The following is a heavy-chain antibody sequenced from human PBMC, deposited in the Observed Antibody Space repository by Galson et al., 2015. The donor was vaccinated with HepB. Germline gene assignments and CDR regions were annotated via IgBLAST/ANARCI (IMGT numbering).Heavy chain of an antibody. Sequence: SVKVSCKASGYTFTGYYMHWVRQAPGQGLEWMGWINPNSGGTNYAQKFQGRVTMSVDTSKNQFSLKLSSVTAADTAVYYCARSLRGGYAFDIWGQGTMVTVSS. D-gene: IGHD3-16*01. CDR3: ARSLRGGYAFDI. J-gene: IGHJ3*02. CDR1: GYTFTGYY. V-gene: IGHV1-2*02. CDR2: INPNSGGT.